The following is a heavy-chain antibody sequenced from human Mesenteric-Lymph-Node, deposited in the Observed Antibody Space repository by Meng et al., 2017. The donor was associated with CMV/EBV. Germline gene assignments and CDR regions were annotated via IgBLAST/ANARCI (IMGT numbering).Heavy chain of an antibody. CDR2: ISGSANII. D-gene: IGHD5-18*01. J-gene: IGHJ6*02. V-gene: IGHV3-11*04. CDR3: ARDGGYSYGWNYYGMDV. CDR1: GFTFSDYY. Sequence: GGSLRLSCAASGFTFSDYYMSWIRQAPGKGLEWVAYISGSANIIYYAGSVKGRFTISRDNAKNSLYLQMNSLRAEDTAVYYCARDGGYSYGWNYYGMDVWGQGTTVTVSS.